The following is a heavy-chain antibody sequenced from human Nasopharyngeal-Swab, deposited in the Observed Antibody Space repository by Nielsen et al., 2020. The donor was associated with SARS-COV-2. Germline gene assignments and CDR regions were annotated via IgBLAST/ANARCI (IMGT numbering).Heavy chain of an antibody. J-gene: IGHJ3*02. CDR1: GCTFTGYY. V-gene: IGHV1-2*02. Sequence: ASVKVSCKASGCTFTGYYMHWVRQAPGQGLEWMGWINPNSGGTNYAQKFQGRVTMTRDTSISTAYMELSRLRSDDTAVYYCARDRSIAAAGTAFDIWGQGTMVTVSS. CDR2: INPNSGGT. D-gene: IGHD6-13*01. CDR3: ARDRSIAAAGTAFDI.